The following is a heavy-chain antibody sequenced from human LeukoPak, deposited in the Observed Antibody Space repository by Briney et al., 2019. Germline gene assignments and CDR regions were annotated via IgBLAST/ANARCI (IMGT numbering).Heavy chain of an antibody. CDR3: AKRMGYYDSGTPNRAFDY. J-gene: IGHJ4*02. V-gene: IGHV3-23*01. Sequence: GGSLRLSCAAAGFSFGNYVINWVREAPGGGLEWVSSISGTGYTTKYADSVKGRFTISRDNSKKTVYLHMNSLRAEDTAVYYCAKRMGYYDSGTPNRAFDYWGQGTLVTVSS. D-gene: IGHD3-10*01. CDR1: GFSFGNYV. CDR2: ISGTGYTT.